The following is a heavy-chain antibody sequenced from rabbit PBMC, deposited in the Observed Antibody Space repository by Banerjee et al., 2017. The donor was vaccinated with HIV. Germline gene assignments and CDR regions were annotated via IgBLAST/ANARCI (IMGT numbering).Heavy chain of an antibody. D-gene: IGHD6-1*01. CDR1: GFDFNSYA. Sequence: QSLEESGGDLVQPGGSLKLSCKASGFDFNSYAVTWVRQAPGKGLEWIGYIDGIGSGSTWYASWAKGRFTISKTSSTTVTLQMTSLTAADTATYFCARVTAASDGYPYAFDFWGPGTLVTVS. CDR2: IDGIGSGST. J-gene: IGHJ4*01. V-gene: IGHV1S40*01. CDR3: ARVTAASDGYPYAFDF.